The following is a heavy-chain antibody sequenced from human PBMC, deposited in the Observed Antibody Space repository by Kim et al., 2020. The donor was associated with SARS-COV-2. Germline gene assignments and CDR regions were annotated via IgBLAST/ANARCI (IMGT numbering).Heavy chain of an antibody. V-gene: IGHV4-59*01. CDR3: ARDKGPGSKNWVDP. D-gene: IGHD4-4*01. J-gene: IGHJ5*02. Sequence: YNPSLKSQVPISVDTAKNQFSLKLSSVIVDDTAVYYCARDKGPGSKNWVDPWGQGTLVTVSS.